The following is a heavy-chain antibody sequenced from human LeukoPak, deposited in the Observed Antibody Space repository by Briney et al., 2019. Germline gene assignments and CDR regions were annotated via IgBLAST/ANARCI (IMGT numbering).Heavy chain of an antibody. CDR2: INHSGST. J-gene: IGHJ4*02. CDR1: GGSFSGYY. Sequence: PSETLSLTCAVYGGSFSGYYWSWIRQPPGKGLEWIGEINHSGSTNYNPSLKSRVTISVDTSKNQFSLKLSSVTAADTAVYYCARGGSGGVVVIATITFDYWGQGTLVTVSS. D-gene: IGHD2-21*01. V-gene: IGHV4-34*01. CDR3: ARGGSGGVVVIATITFDY.